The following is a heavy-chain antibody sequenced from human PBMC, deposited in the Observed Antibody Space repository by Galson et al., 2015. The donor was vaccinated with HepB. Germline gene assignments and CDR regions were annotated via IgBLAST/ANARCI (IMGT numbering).Heavy chain of an antibody. CDR1: GYTFTSYA. D-gene: IGHD3-22*01. CDR3: AREAPSYYDRAGDYYYYMDV. Sequence: SVKVSCKASGYTFTSYAMHWVRQAPGQRLEWMGWINAGNGNTKYSQKFQGRVTITRDTSASTAYMELSSLRSEDTAVYYCAREAPSYYDRAGDYYYYMDVWGKGTTVTVSS. V-gene: IGHV1-3*01. CDR2: INAGNGNT. J-gene: IGHJ6*03.